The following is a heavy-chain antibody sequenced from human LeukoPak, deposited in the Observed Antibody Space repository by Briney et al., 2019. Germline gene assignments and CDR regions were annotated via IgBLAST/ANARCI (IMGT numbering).Heavy chain of an antibody. Sequence: ASVNVSCKASGCTFTSYAMHWVRQAPGQRLEWMGWINAGNGNTKYSQKFQGRVTITRDTSASTAYMELSSLRSEDTAVYYCARDLGDSSWFNWFDPWGQGTLVTVSS. CDR2: INAGNGNT. V-gene: IGHV1-3*01. D-gene: IGHD6-13*01. J-gene: IGHJ5*02. CDR1: GCTFTSYA. CDR3: ARDLGDSSWFNWFDP.